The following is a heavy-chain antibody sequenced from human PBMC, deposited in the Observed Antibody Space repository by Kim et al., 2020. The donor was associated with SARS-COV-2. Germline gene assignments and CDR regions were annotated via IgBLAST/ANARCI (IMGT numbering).Heavy chain of an antibody. CDR3: GSQGGGKQGDFDY. D-gene: IGHD2-15*01. J-gene: IGHJ4*02. V-gene: IGHV4-39*01. CDR1: GGSISSSSYY. CDR2: IYYSGST. Sequence: SETLSLTCTVSGGSISSSSYYWGWIRQPPGKGLEWIGSIYYSGSTYYNPSLKSRVTISVDTSKNQFSLKLSSVTAAETVVYYCGSQGGGKQGDFDYWGQGTLVTVSS.